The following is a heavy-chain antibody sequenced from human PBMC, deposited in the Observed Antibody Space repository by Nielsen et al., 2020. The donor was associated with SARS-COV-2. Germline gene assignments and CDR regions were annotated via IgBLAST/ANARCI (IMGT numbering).Heavy chain of an antibody. CDR1: GFTFSSYA. Sequence: GESLKISCAASGFTFSSYAMSWVRQAPGKGLEWVSVIYSGGSSTYYADSVKGRFTISRDNSKNTLYLQMNSLRAEDTAVYYCAKDPEEGWYFDLWGRGTLVTVSS. J-gene: IGHJ2*01. V-gene: IGHV3-23*03. CDR2: IYSGGSST. CDR3: AKDPEEGWYFDL.